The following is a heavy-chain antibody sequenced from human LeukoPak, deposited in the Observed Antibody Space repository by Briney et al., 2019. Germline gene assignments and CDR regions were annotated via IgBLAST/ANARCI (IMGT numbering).Heavy chain of an antibody. J-gene: IGHJ4*02. Sequence: SVKVSYKASGGTFSSYAISWVRQAPGQGLEWMGGIIPIFGTANYAQKFQGRVTITTDESTSTAYMELSSLRSEDTAVYYCARERRGSYLTDSSWGQGTLVTVSS. CDR3: ARERRGSYLTDSS. CDR1: GGTFSSYA. D-gene: IGHD1-26*01. CDR2: IIPIFGTA. V-gene: IGHV1-69*05.